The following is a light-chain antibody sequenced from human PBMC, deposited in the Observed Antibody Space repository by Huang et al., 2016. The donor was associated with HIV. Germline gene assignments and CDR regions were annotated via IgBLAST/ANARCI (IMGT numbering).Light chain of an antibody. Sequence: DIQMTQSPSSLSASIGDRITISCRASQDIDAYLAWYQHKPGKVPNLLIDAASTLQSGVPSRFSGSGSGTNFTRTIGSLQPEDVGSYYCQKYNDVPRTFGHGTKVEIK. CDR1: QDIDAY. J-gene: IGKJ1*01. CDR3: QKYNDVPRT. V-gene: IGKV1-27*01. CDR2: AAS.